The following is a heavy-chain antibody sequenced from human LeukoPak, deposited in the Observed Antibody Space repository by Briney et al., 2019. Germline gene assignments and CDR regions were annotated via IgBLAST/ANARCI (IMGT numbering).Heavy chain of an antibody. CDR1: VFTFSSYW. V-gene: IGHV3-74*01. Sequence: GGSLRLSCAASVFTFSSYWMHWVRQAPGKGLVWVSRINSDGSSTSYADSVKGRFTISRDNAKNTLYLQMNSLRAEDTAVYYCARDLQSPYYDFWSGYYVGFDYWGQGTLVTVSS. CDR3: ARDLQSPYYDFWSGYYVGFDY. D-gene: IGHD3-3*01. J-gene: IGHJ4*02. CDR2: INSDGSST.